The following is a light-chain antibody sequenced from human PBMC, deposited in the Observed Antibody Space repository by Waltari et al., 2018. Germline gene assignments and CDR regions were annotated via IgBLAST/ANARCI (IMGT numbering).Light chain of an antibody. J-gene: IGKJ1*01. Sequence: IVMTQSPDSLAVSLGERATINCKYSQTILYNSNDKNYLAWYQQKPGQPPRLLIYWASTRESGVPDRVSGSGSVKDFTLTISNLQAEDVAVYYCQQYYSRRTFGQGTKVEI. CDR1: QTILYNSNDKNY. CDR2: WAS. CDR3: QQYYSRRT. V-gene: IGKV4-1*01.